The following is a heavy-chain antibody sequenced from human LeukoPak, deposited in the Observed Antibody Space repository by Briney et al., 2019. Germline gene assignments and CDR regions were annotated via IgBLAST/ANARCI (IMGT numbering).Heavy chain of an antibody. CDR2: ISAYNGNT. CDR3: VVSPTSHPYFDY. CDR1: GYXFTSYG. J-gene: IGHJ4*02. V-gene: IGHV1-18*01. Sequence: ASVKVSCRASGYXFTSYGISWVRQAPGQGLEWLGWISAYNGNTNYAQKLQGRVTMTTDTSTSTAYMELRSLRSDDTAVYYCVVSPTSHPYFDYWGQGTLVTVSS.